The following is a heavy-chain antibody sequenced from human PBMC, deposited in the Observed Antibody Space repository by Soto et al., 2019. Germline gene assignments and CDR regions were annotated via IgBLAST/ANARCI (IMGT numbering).Heavy chain of an antibody. D-gene: IGHD6-19*01. J-gene: IGHJ6*02. CDR1: GFTFSSYA. CDR3: AKHVAGIIYGYYYYGMDV. CDR2: ISGSGGST. Sequence: GGSLRLSCAASGFTFSSYAMSWVRQAPGKGLEWVSAISGSGGSTYYADSVKGRFTISRDNSKNTLYLQMNSLRAEDTAVYYCAKHVAGIIYGYYYYGMDVWGQGTTVTVSS. V-gene: IGHV3-23*01.